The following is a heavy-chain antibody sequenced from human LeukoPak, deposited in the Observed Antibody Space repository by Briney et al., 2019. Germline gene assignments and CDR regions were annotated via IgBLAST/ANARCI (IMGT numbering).Heavy chain of an antibody. Sequence: ASETLSLTCTVSSGSITSYYWKWIRQSPGKGLEYIRHIYYTGTADYNPSLKSRVTMSVDTSKNQFSLRLMSVNASDTAVYFCAGAPNQHYFDYWGQGTLVAVSS. CDR3: AGAPNQHYFDY. CDR1: SGSITSYY. J-gene: IGHJ4*02. V-gene: IGHV4-59*01. CDR2: IYYTGTA.